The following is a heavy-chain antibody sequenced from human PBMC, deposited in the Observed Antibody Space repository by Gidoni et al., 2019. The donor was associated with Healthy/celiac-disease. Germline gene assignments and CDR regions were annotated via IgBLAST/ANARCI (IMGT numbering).Heavy chain of an antibody. CDR3: ARGEANWGSGAANWFDP. D-gene: IGHD7-27*01. V-gene: IGHV1-2*02. Sequence: QVQLVQSGSEVKKPGASVKVSCKASGYTFTGYYIHWVRQAPGQGLEWMGWINPSTGGTNYAQKFQGRVTMTRDTSINTAYMELTRLRSDDTAVYFCARGEANWGSGAANWFDPWGQGTLVTVSS. CDR2: INPSTGGT. J-gene: IGHJ5*02. CDR1: GYTFTGYY.